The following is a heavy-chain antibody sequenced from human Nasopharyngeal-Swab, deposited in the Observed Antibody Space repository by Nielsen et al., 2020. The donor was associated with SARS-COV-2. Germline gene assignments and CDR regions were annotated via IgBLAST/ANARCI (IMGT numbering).Heavy chain of an antibody. J-gene: IGHJ4*02. D-gene: IGHD6-19*01. CDR2: IWYDGNNK. V-gene: IGHV3-33*01. Sequence: VRQPPGKGLEWVAIIWYDGNNKYYGDSVRGRFTISRDNSKNTLYLQMNSLRAEDSAVYYCARGSVAGPFDYWGQGTLVTVSS. CDR3: ARGSVAGPFDY.